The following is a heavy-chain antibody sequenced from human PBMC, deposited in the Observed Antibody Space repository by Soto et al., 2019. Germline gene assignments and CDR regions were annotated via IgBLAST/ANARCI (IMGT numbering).Heavy chain of an antibody. CDR1: GYTFTGYY. CDR3: ARADTSYYDYVWGSYRYTQPYFDY. Sequence: ASVKVSCKASGYTFTGYYMHWVRQAPGQGLEWMGWINPNSGGTNYAQKFQGWVTMTRDTSISTAYMELSRLRSDDTAVYYCARADTSYYDYVWGSYRYTQPYFDYWGQGTLVTVSS. V-gene: IGHV1-2*04. CDR2: INPNSGGT. J-gene: IGHJ4*02. D-gene: IGHD3-16*02.